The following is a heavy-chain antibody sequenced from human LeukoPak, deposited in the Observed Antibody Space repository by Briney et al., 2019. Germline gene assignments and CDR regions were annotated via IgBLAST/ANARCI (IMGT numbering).Heavy chain of an antibody. V-gene: IGHV3-33*06. CDR2: IWYDGSNK. CDR3: AKDYSGSYYVLDY. D-gene: IGHD1-26*01. CDR1: GFTFSSYG. J-gene: IGHJ4*02. Sequence: GGSLRLSCAASGFTFSSYGMHWVRQAPGKGLEWVAVIWYDGSNKYYAESVKGRLTISRDNSKNTLYLQMNSLRAEDTAVYYCAKDYSGSYYVLDYWGQGTLVTVSS.